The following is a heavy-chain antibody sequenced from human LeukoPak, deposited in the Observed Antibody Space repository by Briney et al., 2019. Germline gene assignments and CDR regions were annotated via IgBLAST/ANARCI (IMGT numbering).Heavy chain of an antibody. CDR3: AKDRPLRYLDWLSEYFDY. CDR2: ISGSGGST. CDR1: GFTFSSYA. J-gene: IGHJ4*02. Sequence: PGGSLRLSCAASGFTFSSYAMSWVRQAPGKGLEWVSAISGSGGSTYYADSVKGRFTISRDNSKNTLYLQMNSLRAEDTAVYYCAKDRPLRYLDWLSEYFDYWGQGTLVTVSS. D-gene: IGHD3-9*01. V-gene: IGHV3-23*01.